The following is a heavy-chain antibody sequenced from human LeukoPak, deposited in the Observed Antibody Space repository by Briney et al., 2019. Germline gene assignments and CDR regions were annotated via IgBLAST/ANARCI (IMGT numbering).Heavy chain of an antibody. D-gene: IGHD1-7*01. CDR1: GFTFSSYG. CDR3: ARAAITGTTNDY. Sequence: PGGSLRLSCAASGFTFSSYGMHWVRQAPGKGLEWVAVIWYDGSNKYYADSVKGRFTISRDNSKNTLYLQMNSLRAEDTAVYYCARAAITGTTNDYWGQGTLVTVSS. V-gene: IGHV3-33*01. CDR2: IWYDGSNK. J-gene: IGHJ4*02.